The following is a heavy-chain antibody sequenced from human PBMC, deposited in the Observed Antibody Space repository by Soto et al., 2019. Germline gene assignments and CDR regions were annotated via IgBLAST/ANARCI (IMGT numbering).Heavy chain of an antibody. D-gene: IGHD2-15*01. CDR2: MNPNSGNT. J-gene: IGHJ6*03. V-gene: IGHV1-8*01. Sequence: QVQLVQSGAEVKKPGASVKVSCKASGYTFTSYDINGVRQATGQGLEWMGWMNPNSGNTGYAQKFQGRVTMTRNTAIRTSYRELSSLSSADTAVYYCARLVVAATFYYYYYLDVCFKGTTLTVS. CDR3: ARLVVAATFYYYYYLDV. CDR1: GYTFTSYD.